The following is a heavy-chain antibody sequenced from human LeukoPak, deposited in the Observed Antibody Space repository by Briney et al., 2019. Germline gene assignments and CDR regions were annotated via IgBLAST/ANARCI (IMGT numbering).Heavy chain of an antibody. V-gene: IGHV4-34*01. CDR2: INHSGST. CDR1: GGSFSGYY. Sequence: SETLSLTCAVYGGSFSGYYWSWLRQPPGKGLEWIGEINHSGSTNYNPSLKSRVTISVDTSKNQFSLKLSSVTAADTAVYYCARGVATISRHYFDYWGQGTLVTVSS. D-gene: IGHD5-12*01. J-gene: IGHJ4*02. CDR3: ARGVATISRHYFDY.